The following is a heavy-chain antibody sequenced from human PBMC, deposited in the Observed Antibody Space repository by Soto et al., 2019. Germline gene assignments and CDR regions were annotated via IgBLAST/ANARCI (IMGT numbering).Heavy chain of an antibody. CDR2: IKSKTDGGTT. Sequence: EVQLVESGGGLVKPGGSLRLSCAASGFTFSNAWMNWVRQAPGKGLEWVGSIKSKTDGGTTDYAAPVKGRFTISRDDSKNTLYLQMNSLKTEDTAVYYCRAAAYWGQGTLVTVSS. D-gene: IGHD6-13*01. J-gene: IGHJ4*02. CDR3: RAAAY. V-gene: IGHV3-15*07. CDR1: GFTFSNAW.